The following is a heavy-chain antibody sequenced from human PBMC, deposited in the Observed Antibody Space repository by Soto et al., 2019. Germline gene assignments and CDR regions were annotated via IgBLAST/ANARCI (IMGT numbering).Heavy chain of an antibody. CDR1: GGTFSSYA. Sequence: QVQLVQSGAEVKKPGSSVKVSCKASGGTFSSYAISWVRQAPGQGLEWMGGIIPIFGTTNYAQKFQGRVTITADESTSTAYMELSSRRSEDTAMYYCARVVTVVKSFHYWYFDLWGRGTLVTVS. J-gene: IGHJ2*01. V-gene: IGHV1-69*12. CDR3: ARVVTVVKSFHYWYFDL. CDR2: IIPIFGTT. D-gene: IGHD2-15*01.